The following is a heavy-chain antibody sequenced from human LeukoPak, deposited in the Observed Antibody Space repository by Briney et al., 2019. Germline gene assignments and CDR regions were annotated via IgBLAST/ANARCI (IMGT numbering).Heavy chain of an antibody. CDR1: GVTFSTYA. CDR3: AKAQLGINSPPDY. V-gene: IGHV3-23*01. D-gene: IGHD7-27*01. CDR2: ISGGGGST. J-gene: IGHJ4*02. Sequence: SGGSLRLSCAASGVTFSTYAMSWVRQAPGKGLEWVSVISGGGGSTYYADSVKGRFTISRDNSKNTLYLQMNSQRAEDTAVYYCAKAQLGINSPPDYWGQGTLVTVSS.